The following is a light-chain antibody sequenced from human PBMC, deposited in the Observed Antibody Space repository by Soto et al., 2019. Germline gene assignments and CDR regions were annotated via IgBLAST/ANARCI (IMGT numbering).Light chain of an antibody. CDR3: GTWDSSLSAEV. V-gene: IGLV1-51*01. CDR1: SSNIGNNY. Sequence: QSVLTQPPSVSAAPGQKVTISCSGSSSNIGNNYVSWYQQLPGTAPKLLIYDNNKRPSGIPDRFSGSKSGTSATLGITGLQTGDEADYYCGTWDSSLSAEVVXTGTKVTVL. CDR2: DNN. J-gene: IGLJ1*01.